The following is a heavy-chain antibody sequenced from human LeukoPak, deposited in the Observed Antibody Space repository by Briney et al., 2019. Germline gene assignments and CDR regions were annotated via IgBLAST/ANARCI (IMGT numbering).Heavy chain of an antibody. CDR1: GFTFSSYG. D-gene: IGHD3-3*01. CDR2: IRYDGSNK. J-gene: IGHJ4*02. Sequence: GGSLRLSCAVSGFTFSSYGMHWVRQAPGKGLEWVAFIRYDGSNKYYADSVKGRFTISRDNSKNTLYLQMNSLRAEDTAVYYCAKDPPYLEWLLNYFDYWGQGTLVTVSS. CDR3: AKDPPYLEWLLNYFDY. V-gene: IGHV3-30*02.